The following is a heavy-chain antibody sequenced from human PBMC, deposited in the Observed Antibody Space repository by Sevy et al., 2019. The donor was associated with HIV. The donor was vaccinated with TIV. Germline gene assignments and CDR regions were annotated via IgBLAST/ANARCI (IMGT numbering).Heavy chain of an antibody. J-gene: IGHJ4*02. V-gene: IGHV4-39*01. CDR3: ARHYGGSADF. D-gene: IGHD2-15*01. Sequence: SETLSLTCTVFGGSISSDSYNWGWIRQPPGKGLEWIGSIYYSGDTHYNPSVKSRLSMSVDTSKNHFSLNLASVTAADTAVYFCARHYGGSADFWGQGTLVTVSS. CDR2: IYYSGDT. CDR1: GGSISSDSYN.